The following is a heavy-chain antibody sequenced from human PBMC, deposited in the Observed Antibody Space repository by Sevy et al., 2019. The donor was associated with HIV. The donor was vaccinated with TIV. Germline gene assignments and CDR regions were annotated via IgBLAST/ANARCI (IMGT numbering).Heavy chain of an antibody. V-gene: IGHV3-23*01. CDR2: ISGSGGST. CDR3: VRDLRTYYARGGVNY. Sequence: GGSLRLSCAASGFTFSVYAINWVRQAPGKGPEWVSSISGSGGSTFYADSVKGRFTISRDNSNNTLYLQMNNLRADDTSVYYCVRDLRTYYARGGVNYWGQGTLVTVS. J-gene: IGHJ4*02. D-gene: IGHD2-21*01. CDR1: GFTFSVYA.